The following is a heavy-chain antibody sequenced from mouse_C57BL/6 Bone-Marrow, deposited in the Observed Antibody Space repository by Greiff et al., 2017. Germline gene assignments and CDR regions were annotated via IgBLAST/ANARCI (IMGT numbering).Heavy chain of an antibody. CDR3: ARGDYDADYYAMDY. CDR2: INYDGSST. CDR1: GFTFSDYY. D-gene: IGHD2-4*01. J-gene: IGHJ4*01. Sequence: EVKLVESEGGLVQPGSSMKLSCTASGFTFSDYYMAWVRQVPEKGLEWVANINYDGSSTYYLDSLKSRFIISRDNAKNILYLQMSSLKSEDTATYYWARGDYDADYYAMDYWGQGTSVTVSS. V-gene: IGHV5-16*01.